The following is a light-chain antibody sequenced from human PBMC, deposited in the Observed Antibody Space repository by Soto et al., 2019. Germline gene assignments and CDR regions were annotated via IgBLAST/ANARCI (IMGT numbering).Light chain of an antibody. Sequence: IVVKKSPVTLSLTTWKRATLSCRASQSVSSSYLAWYQQKPGQAPRLLIYGASSSATGIPDRFSGSGSGTDFTLTISRREPEDFAVYYCQQYGSSPPSYTFGQGSKVDI. V-gene: IGKV3-20*01. CDR2: GAS. CDR1: QSVSSSY. J-gene: IGKJ2*01. CDR3: QQYGSSPPSYT.